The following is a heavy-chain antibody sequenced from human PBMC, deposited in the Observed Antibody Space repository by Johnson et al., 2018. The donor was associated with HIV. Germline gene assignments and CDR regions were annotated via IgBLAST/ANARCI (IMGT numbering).Heavy chain of an antibody. V-gene: IGHV3-66*01. J-gene: IGHJ3*02. CDR3: AGRSSAWYEDAFDI. Sequence: EVQLVESGGGLVQPGGSLRLSCAASGFTVSSNYMSWVRQAPGKGLEWVLVIYSGGSTYYADSVKGRFTISRDNSKNTLYLQMNSLRVEDTAIYYCAGRSSAWYEDAFDIWGQGTMVTVSS. CDR2: IYSGGST. CDR1: GFTVSSNY. D-gene: IGHD6-19*01.